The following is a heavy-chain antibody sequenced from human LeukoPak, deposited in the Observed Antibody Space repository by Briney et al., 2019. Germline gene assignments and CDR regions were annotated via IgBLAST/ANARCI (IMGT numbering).Heavy chain of an antibody. J-gene: IGHJ3*02. D-gene: IGHD1-20*01. CDR2: IYYSGST. CDR1: GGFTTGAT. Sequence: PSETLSLTCALSGGFTTGATSGAGRQPPGKGLEWGGYIYYSGSTNYNPSLRSRVTISLDTSKNQFSLTLSSVTAADTAAYYCVRHGCINNFDLFEIWGQGTMVTVSS. CDR3: VRHGCINNFDLFEI. V-gene: IGHV4-59*08.